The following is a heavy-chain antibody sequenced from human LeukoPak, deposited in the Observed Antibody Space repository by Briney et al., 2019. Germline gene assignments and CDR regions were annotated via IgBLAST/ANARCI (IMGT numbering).Heavy chain of an antibody. CDR1: GYTFTSYG. CDR3: ARDRRSGSYYGSH. D-gene: IGHD1-26*01. V-gene: IGHV1-18*01. J-gene: IGHJ4*02. Sequence: ASVTVSCRASGYTFTSYGISWVRQAPGQGLEWMGWISAYNGNTNYAQKLQGRVTMTTDTSTSTAYMELRSLRSDDTAVYYCARDRRSGSYYGSHWGQGTLVTVSS. CDR2: ISAYNGNT.